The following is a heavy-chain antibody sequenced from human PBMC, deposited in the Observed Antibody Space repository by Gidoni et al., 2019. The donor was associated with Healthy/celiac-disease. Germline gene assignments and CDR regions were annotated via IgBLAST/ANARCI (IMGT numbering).Heavy chain of an antibody. D-gene: IGHD2-2*02. CDR2: IKQDGSEK. CDR1: GFTFSSYW. CDR3: ARAAIRVANDY. J-gene: IGHJ4*02. Sequence: EVQLVESGGGLVQPGGSLRLSCAASGFTFSSYWMSWVRQAPGKGLEWVANIKQDGSEKYYVDSVKGRFTISRDNAKNSLYLQMNSLRVEDTAVYYCARAAIRVANDYWGQGTLVTVSS. V-gene: IGHV3-7*01.